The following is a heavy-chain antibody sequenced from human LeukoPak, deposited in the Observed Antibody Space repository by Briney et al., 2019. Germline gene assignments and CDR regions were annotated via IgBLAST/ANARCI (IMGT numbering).Heavy chain of an antibody. V-gene: IGHV3-23*01. CDR3: AREDVDTSFDY. D-gene: IGHD5-18*01. Sequence: GGSLRLSCAASGFSFGNFAMNWVRQAPGKGLEWVSAISGGGDRTYYTDSVKGRFTISRDTSKNTVYLQLKSLRAEDTAVYYCAREDVDTSFDYWGLGTLVTVSS. CDR1: GFSFGNFA. J-gene: IGHJ4*01. CDR2: ISGGGDRT.